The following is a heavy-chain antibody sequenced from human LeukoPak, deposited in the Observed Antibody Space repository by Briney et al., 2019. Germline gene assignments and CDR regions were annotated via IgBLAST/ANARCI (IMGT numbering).Heavy chain of an antibody. V-gene: IGHV3-73*01. D-gene: IGHD3-10*01. CDR1: GFTFSGSA. CDR2: IRSKANSYAT. J-gene: IGHJ4*02. CDR3: TRHEDYYGSGSYYEIDY. Sequence: GGSLRLSCAASGFTFSGSAMHWVRQASGKGLELVGRIRSKANSYATAYAASVKGRFTISRDDSKNTAYLQMNSLKTEDTAVYYCTRHEDYYGSGSYYEIDYWGQGTLVTVSS.